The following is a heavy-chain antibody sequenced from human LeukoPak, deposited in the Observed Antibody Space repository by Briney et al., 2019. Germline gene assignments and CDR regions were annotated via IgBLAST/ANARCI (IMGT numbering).Heavy chain of an antibody. Sequence: GGSLRLSCAASGFTFSNAWMNWVRLAPGKGLEWLGRIKSKADGGISDYAEPVKGRFTFPRDDSKNTLYLLMNSLKTEDTAVYYCATTYHYDSSPGSFDYWGQGTLVTVSS. V-gene: IGHV3-15*01. J-gene: IGHJ4*02. CDR3: ATTYHYDSSPGSFDY. CDR1: GFTFSNAW. D-gene: IGHD3-22*01. CDR2: IKSKADGGIS.